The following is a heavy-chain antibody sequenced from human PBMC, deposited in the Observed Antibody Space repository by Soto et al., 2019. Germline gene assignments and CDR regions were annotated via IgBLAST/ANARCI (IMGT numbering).Heavy chain of an antibody. V-gene: IGHV4-59*08. Sequence: QVQLQESGPGLVKPSETLSLTCTVSGGSISSYYWSWIRQPPGKGLEWIGYIYYSGSTHYNPSLKSRVTISVDTSKNQFSLKLSSVTAADTAGYYCARRYSSAFDIWGPGTMVTVSS. J-gene: IGHJ3*02. D-gene: IGHD6-13*01. CDR1: GGSISSYY. CDR3: ARRYSSAFDI. CDR2: IYYSGST.